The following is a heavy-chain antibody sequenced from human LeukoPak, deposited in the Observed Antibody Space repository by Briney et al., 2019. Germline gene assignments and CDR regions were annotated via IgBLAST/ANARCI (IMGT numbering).Heavy chain of an antibody. CDR2: INPNSGGT. CDR1: GYTFTGYY. Sequence: ASVKVSCKASGYTFTGYYMHWVRQAPGQGLEWMGWINPNSGGTNYAQKFQGRVTMTRDTSISTAYMELSRLRSDDTAVYYCATTDYGDYEPYFQHWGQGTLVTVSS. V-gene: IGHV1-2*02. D-gene: IGHD4-17*01. CDR3: ATTDYGDYEPYFQH. J-gene: IGHJ1*01.